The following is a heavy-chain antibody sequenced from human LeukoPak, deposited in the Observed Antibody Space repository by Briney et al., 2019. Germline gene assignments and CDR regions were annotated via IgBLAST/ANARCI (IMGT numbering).Heavy chain of an antibody. CDR3: ARDHGFGEILPSEFDS. CDR2: ITSSGITI. V-gene: IGHV3-48*03. Sequence: GGSLRLSCAASGFTFSRYGMHWVRQAPGKGLEWISYITSSGITIYYADSVKGRFTISRDNAKSSLYLQMNSLRAEDTALYFCARDHGFGEILPSEFDSWGQGTLVTVSS. CDR1: GFTFSRYG. D-gene: IGHD3-10*01. J-gene: IGHJ4*02.